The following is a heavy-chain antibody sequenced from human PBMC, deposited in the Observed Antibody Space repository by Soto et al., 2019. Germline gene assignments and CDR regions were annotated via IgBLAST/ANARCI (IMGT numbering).Heavy chain of an antibody. CDR1: GGTFSSYA. J-gene: IGHJ5*02. D-gene: IGHD1-26*01. CDR3: ARRELLNSNWFDP. CDR2: IIPIFGTA. V-gene: IGHV1-69*06. Sequence: AASVKVSCKASGGTFSSYAISWVRQAPGQGLEWMGGIIPIFGTANYAQKFQGRVTITADKSTSTAYMELSSLRSEDTAVYYCARRELLNSNWFDPWGQGTLVTVSS.